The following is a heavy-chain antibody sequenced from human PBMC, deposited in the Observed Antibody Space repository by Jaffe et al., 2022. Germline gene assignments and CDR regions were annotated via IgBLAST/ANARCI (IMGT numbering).Heavy chain of an antibody. CDR3: AREASSSWYDYYYYMDV. V-gene: IGHV4-61*02. Sequence: QVQLQESGPGLVKPSQTLSLTCTVSGGSISSGSYYWSWIRQPAGKGLEWIGRIYTSGSTNYNPSLKSRVTISVDTSKNQFSLKLSSVTAADTAVYYCAREASSSWYDYYYYMDVWGKGTTVTVSS. D-gene: IGHD6-13*01. CDR1: GGSISSGSYY. CDR2: IYTSGST. J-gene: IGHJ6*03.